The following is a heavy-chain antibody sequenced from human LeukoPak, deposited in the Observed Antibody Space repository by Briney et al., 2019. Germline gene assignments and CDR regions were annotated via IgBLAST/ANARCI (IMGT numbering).Heavy chain of an antibody. CDR2: ISYSGST. Sequence: SETLSLTCTVSGGSIGTYYWSWIRQPPGKGLEWIGYISYSGSTNYNPSLKSRVTISVDTSKNQSSLRLSSVTAADTAVYYCARGSDSSGYTWFDPWGQGTLVTVSS. V-gene: IGHV4-59*01. CDR3: ARGSDSSGYTWFDP. CDR1: GGSIGTYY. J-gene: IGHJ5*02. D-gene: IGHD3-22*01.